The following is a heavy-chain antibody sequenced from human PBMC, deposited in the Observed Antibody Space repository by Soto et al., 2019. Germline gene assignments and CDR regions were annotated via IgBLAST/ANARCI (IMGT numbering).Heavy chain of an antibody. J-gene: IGHJ6*02. Sequence: GASVKVSCKASGYSFTDYHIHWVRQAPGQGLEWLGRINPKGGGTSTAQKFQGWVTMTTDTSISTASMELTRLTSDDPAIYYCARGDSTDCSNGVCSFFYNHDMDVWGQGTTVTVSS. CDR3: ARGDSTDCSNGVCSFFYNHDMDV. D-gene: IGHD2-8*01. CDR2: INPKGGGT. CDR1: GYSFTDYH. V-gene: IGHV1-2*04.